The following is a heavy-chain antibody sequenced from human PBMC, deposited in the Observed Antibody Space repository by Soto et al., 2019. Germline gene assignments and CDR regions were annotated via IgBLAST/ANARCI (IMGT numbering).Heavy chain of an antibody. CDR3: ARDQSPSSGWPGMDV. Sequence: GASVKVSCKASGYTFTDYYMHWVRQAPGQGLEWMGWINPNSGGTNYAQKLQGRVTMTRDTSISTAYMELNRLRSDDTAVYYCARDQSPSSGWPGMDVWGQGTTVTVSS. CDR2: INPNSGGT. CDR1: GYTFTDYY. V-gene: IGHV1-2*02. J-gene: IGHJ6*02. D-gene: IGHD6-19*01.